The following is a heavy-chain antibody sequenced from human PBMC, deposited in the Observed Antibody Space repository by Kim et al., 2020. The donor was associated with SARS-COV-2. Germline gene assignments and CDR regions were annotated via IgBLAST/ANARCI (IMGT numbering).Heavy chain of an antibody. CDR2: IYYSGST. CDR1: GGSISSSSYY. J-gene: IGHJ4*02. V-gene: IGHV4-39*01. Sequence: SETLSLTCTVSGGSISSSSYYWGWIRQPPGKGLEWIGSIYYSGSTYYNPSLKSRVTISVDTSKNQFSLKLSSVTAADTAVYYCARHFSRLIAVAGQTQPLQNWGQGTLVTVSS. CDR3: ARHFSRLIAVAGQTQPLQN. D-gene: IGHD6-19*01.